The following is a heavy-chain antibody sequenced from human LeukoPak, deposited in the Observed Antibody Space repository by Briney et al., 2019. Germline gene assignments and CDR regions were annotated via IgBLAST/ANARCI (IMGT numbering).Heavy chain of an antibody. V-gene: IGHV4-39*01. D-gene: IGHD6-6*01. Sequence: SETLSLTCTVSGGSISSSSYYWGWIRQPPGKGLEWIGSIYYSGSTYYNPSLKSRVTISVDTSKNQFSLKLSSVTAADTAVYYCARLAKIAARHLDYWGQGTLVTVSS. CDR1: GGSISSSSYY. J-gene: IGHJ4*02. CDR3: ARLAKIAARHLDY. CDR2: IYYSGST.